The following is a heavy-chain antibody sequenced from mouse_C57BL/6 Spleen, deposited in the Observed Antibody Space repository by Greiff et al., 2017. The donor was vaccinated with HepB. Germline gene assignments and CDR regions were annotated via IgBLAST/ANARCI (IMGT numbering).Heavy chain of an antibody. CDR2: INPSSGYT. V-gene: IGHV1-7*01. CDR3: ARRGDDYYGSSYVGGYFDV. Sequence: QVQLKQSGAELAKPGASVKLSCKASGYTFTSYWMHWVKQRPGQGLEWIGYINPSSGYTKYNQKFKDKATLTADKSSSTAYMQLSSLTYEDSAVYYCARRGDDYYGSSYVGGYFDVWGTGTTVTVSS. CDR1: GYTFTSYW. D-gene: IGHD1-1*01. J-gene: IGHJ1*03.